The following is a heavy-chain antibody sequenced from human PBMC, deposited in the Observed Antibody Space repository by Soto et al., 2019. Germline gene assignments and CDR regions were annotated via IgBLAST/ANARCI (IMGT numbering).Heavy chain of an antibody. D-gene: IGHD3-16*01. CDR3: ARDSGITFDY. CDR2: ISSRGTTT. V-gene: IGHV3-11*01. Sequence: QVQLAESGGGFVKPGGSLRVSCAASGFTFSDYYMHWIRRAPGKGLEWISYISSRGTTTYYADSVKGRFTISRDNAKKSLYLQMNSLRVEDTAVYYCARDSGITFDYWGQGTLVTVSS. J-gene: IGHJ4*02. CDR1: GFTFSDYY.